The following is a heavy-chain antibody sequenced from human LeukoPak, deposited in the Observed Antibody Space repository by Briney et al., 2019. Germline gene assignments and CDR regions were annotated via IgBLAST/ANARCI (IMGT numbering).Heavy chain of an antibody. V-gene: IGHV1-69*13. CDR3: ARDYCSSSTCENWFDP. D-gene: IGHD2-2*01. CDR2: FIPVFETA. J-gene: IGHJ5*02. Sequence: SVKVSCKASGGTFSSFVIIWVRQAPGQRLEWMGGFIPVFETANYAQKFQGRVTITADESTSTAYMKLSSLRSEDTAVYYCARDYCSSSTCENWFDPWGQGTLVTVSS. CDR1: GGTFSSFV.